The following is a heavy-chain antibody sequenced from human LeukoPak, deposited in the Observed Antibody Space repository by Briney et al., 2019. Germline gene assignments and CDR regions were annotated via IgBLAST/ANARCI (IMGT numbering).Heavy chain of an antibody. Sequence: GGSLRLSCAASGFTFSTFAMSWGRQAPGKGLEWVSTITRSGAAKYYADSVKGRFTISRDNSKNTLYLQTDSLSAEDTALYYCAKDHSSCAGRDCLLFDNWGQGTLVTVSS. D-gene: IGHD2-21*02. CDR1: GFTFSTFA. CDR2: ITRSGAAK. V-gene: IGHV3-23*01. CDR3: AKDHSSCAGRDCLLFDN. J-gene: IGHJ4*02.